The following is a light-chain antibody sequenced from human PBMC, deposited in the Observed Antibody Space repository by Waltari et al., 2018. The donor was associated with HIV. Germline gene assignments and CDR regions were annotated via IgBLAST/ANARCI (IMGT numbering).Light chain of an antibody. CDR3: QAYDKSLSGGV. J-gene: IGLJ3*02. Sequence: QSVVTQPPSVSGAPGQTVAISCTGSSSNIGAGYDVHWYQHFPAAPPKVVIYGTTRLPSGGPDRFCGGKSGSAASLVIAGLHADDEAEEYCQAYDKSLSGGVFGGGTKVTVL. CDR1: SSNIGAGYD. V-gene: IGLV1-40*01. CDR2: GTT.